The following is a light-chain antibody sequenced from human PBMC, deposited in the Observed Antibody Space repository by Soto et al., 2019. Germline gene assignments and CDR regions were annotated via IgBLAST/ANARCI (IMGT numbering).Light chain of an antibody. CDR1: QVITSW. CDR3: QQANSFPWT. V-gene: IGKV1-12*01. J-gene: IGKJ1*01. CDR2: AAS. Sequence: DIQMTHSPFSVSESVGARVPITCRAGQVITSWLAWYQQKPGKAPKLLIYAASSLQSGVPSRFSGSGSGTDFTLTISSLQPEDFATYYCQQANSFPWTFGQGTKVEIK.